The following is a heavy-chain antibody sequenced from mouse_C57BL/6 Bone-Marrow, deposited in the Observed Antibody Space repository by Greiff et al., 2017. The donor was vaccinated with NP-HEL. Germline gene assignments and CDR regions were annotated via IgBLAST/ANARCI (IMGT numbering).Heavy chain of an antibody. J-gene: IGHJ1*03. CDR3: ARVSSYPWWYLDV. CDR2: IYPGGGYT. CDR1: GYTFTNYW. Sequence: QVQLQQSGAELVRPGTSVKMSCKASGYTFTNYWIGWAKQRPGHGLEWIGDIYPGGGYTNYNEKFNGKATMTADKSSSTAYMQFSSLTSEESAIYYWARVSSYPWWYLDVWGTGTTVTVSS. V-gene: IGHV1-63*01. D-gene: IGHD1-1*01.